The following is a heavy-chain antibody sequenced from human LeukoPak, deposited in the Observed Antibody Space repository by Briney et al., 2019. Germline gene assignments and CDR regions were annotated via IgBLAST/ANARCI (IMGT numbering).Heavy chain of an antibody. CDR3: ARDLEGFDP. CDR2: IYSGGST. CDR1: GFTVSSSY. V-gene: IGHV3-53*01. Sequence: GGSLRLSCAASGFTVSSSYMSWVRQAPGKGLEWVSVIYSGGSTYYADSVKGRFTISRDSSKNTLYLQMNSLRAGDTAVYYCARDLEGFDPWGQGTLVTVSS. J-gene: IGHJ5*02.